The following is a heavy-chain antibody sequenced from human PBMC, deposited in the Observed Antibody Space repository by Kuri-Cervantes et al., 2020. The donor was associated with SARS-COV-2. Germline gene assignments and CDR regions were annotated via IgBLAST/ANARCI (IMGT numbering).Heavy chain of an antibody. CDR3: VRGGGGQLDFDY. CDR1: GGSISSYY. V-gene: IGHV4-4*07. CDR2: IYTSGST. D-gene: IGHD6-13*01. J-gene: IGHJ4*02. Sequence: SEPLSLTCTVSGGSISSYYWSWIRQPAGKGLEWIGRIYTSGSTNYNHSLKSRVTMPVDTSRNQFSLKLSSVTAADMAVYYCVRGGGGQLDFDYWGQGTLVTVSS.